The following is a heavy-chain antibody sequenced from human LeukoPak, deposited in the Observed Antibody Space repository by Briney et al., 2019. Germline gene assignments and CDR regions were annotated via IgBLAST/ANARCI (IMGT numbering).Heavy chain of an antibody. D-gene: IGHD6-19*01. CDR1: GGAFSGYY. J-gene: IGHJ4*02. CDR2: INHSGST. Sequence: SETLSLTCAVYGGAFSGYYWSWIRQPPGRGLEWIGEINHSGSTNYNPSLKSRVTISVDTSKNQFSLKLSSVTAADTAVYYCARLRYSSNNWGQGTLVTVSS. CDR3: ARLRYSSNN. V-gene: IGHV4-34*01.